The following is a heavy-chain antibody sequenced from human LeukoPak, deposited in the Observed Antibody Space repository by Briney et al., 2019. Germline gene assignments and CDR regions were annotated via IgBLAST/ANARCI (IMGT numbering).Heavy chain of an antibody. J-gene: IGHJ4*02. Sequence: PGGSLRLSCSASGFTFSNYAMSWVRQAPGKGLEWVSAINDGVGRAFYADAVRGRFTISRDNSQNTLYLQMNSLRAEDTAVYYCATRLSGSLMGRDIRLFDYWGQGTLVTVSS. CDR1: GFTFSNYA. CDR2: INDGVGRA. V-gene: IGHV3-23*01. D-gene: IGHD1-26*01. CDR3: ATRLSGSLMGRDIRLFDY.